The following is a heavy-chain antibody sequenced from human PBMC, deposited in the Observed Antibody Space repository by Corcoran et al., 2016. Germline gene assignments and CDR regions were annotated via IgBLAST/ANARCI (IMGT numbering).Heavy chain of an antibody. D-gene: IGHD3-16*01. CDR1: GFTFSSYG. CDR3: AREKPARLGLSPFDY. V-gene: IGHV3-33*01. Sequence: QVQLVESGGGVVQPGRSLRLSCAASGFTFSSYGMHWVRQAPGKGLEWVAVIWYDGSNKYYADSVKGRFTISRDNSKNTLYLQMNSLRAEDTAVYYFAREKPARLGLSPFDYWGQGTLVTVSS. CDR2: IWYDGSNK. J-gene: IGHJ4*02.